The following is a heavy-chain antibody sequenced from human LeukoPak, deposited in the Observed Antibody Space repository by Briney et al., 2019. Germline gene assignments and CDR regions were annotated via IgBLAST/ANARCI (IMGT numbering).Heavy chain of an antibody. J-gene: IGHJ3*02. CDR2: IYHSGST. CDR3: ARDPTVHIVVVTATFAFDI. V-gene: IGHV4-38-2*02. CDR1: GYSISSGYY. Sequence: SETLSLTCTVSGYSISSGYYWGWIRQPPGKGLEWIGSIYHSGSTYYNPSLKSRVTISVDTSKNQFSLKLSSVTAADTAVYYCARDPTVHIVVVTATFAFDIWGQGTMVTVSS. D-gene: IGHD2-21*02.